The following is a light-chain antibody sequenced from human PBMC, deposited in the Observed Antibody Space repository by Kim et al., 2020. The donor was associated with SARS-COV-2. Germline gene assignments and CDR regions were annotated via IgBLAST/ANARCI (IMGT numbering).Light chain of an antibody. V-gene: IGKV3-15*01. CDR3: QQYHSRPPWL. Sequence: PGYRATPSCRTSEDVRSDVAWYQQRPGQAPRLLIYDASSRATDIPARISGSGSGTQFTLTITNLQSEDFSIYYCQQYHSRPPWLFGQGTKVDIK. J-gene: IGKJ1*01. CDR2: DAS. CDR1: EDVRSD.